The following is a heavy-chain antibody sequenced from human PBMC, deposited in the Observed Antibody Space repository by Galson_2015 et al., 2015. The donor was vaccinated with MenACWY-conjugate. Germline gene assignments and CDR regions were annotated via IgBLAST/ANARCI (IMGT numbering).Heavy chain of an antibody. CDR2: INSDGSAA. V-gene: IGHV3-74*01. J-gene: IGHJ4*02. Sequence: SLRLSCAASRFTFSRYWMHWVRQSPGKGLVWVSRINSDGSAADYADSVKGRFTISRDNAKNTLYPQMNSLRAEDTAVYYCATYCSSPSCYANGAYWGQGTLVTVSS. D-gene: IGHD2-2*01. CDR3: ATYCSSPSCYANGAY. CDR1: RFTFSRYW.